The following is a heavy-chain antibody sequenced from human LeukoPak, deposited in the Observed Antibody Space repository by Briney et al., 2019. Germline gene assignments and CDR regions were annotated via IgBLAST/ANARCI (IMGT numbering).Heavy chain of an antibody. V-gene: IGHV4-39*07. CDR2: IYYSGST. J-gene: IGHJ5*02. Sequence: SETLSLTCTVSGGSISSSSYYWGWIRQPPGKGLEWIGSIYYSGSTYYNPSLKSRVTISVDTSKNQFSLKLSSVTAADTAVYYCARDGPPDYGDYAVYNWFDPWGQGTLVTVSS. D-gene: IGHD4-17*01. CDR1: GGSISSSSYY. CDR3: ARDGPPDYGDYAVYNWFDP.